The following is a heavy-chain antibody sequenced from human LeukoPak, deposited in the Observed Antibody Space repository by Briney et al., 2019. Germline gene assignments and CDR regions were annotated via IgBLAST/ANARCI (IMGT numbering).Heavy chain of an antibody. CDR1: GGSITNYY. J-gene: IGHJ3*01. CDR2: IYYSGST. CDR3: ARGGLVRGTINSLIAFDV. V-gene: IGHV4-59*12. D-gene: IGHD3-10*01. Sequence: SETLSLTCTVSGGSITNYYWSWIRQPPGKGLEWIGYIYYSGSTNYNPSLKSRVTISVDTSKNQFSLQLNSVTPEDTALYYCARGGLVRGTINSLIAFDVWGQGIMVTVSS.